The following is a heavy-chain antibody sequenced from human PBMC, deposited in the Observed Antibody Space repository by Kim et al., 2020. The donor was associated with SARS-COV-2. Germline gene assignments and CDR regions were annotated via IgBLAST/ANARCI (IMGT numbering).Heavy chain of an antibody. Sequence: SETLSLTCAVPGGTLTGNYWSWIRQPPGKGPEWIGQISRSETTNYNPSLKSRVTMSVDTSKNKFSLNLTSMTAADAAVYYCARGSGVSVLRVTIINRWF. D-gene: IGHD3-10*01. CDR2: ISRSETT. J-gene: IGHJ5*01. CDR3: ARGSGVSVLRVTIINRWF. V-gene: IGHV4-34*01. CDR1: GGTLTGNY.